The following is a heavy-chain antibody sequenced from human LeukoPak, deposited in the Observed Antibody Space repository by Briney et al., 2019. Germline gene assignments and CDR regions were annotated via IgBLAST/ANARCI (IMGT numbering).Heavy chain of an antibody. V-gene: IGHV1-18*01. CDR2: ISAYNGNT. J-gene: IGHJ4*02. Sequence: GESLKISCKGSGYTFTSYGISWVRQAPGQRLEWMGWISAYNGNTNYAQKLQGRVTMTTDTSTSTAYMELRSLRSDDTAVYYCARDITIFGVVTTFDYWGQGTLVTVSS. CDR3: ARDITIFGVVTTFDY. CDR1: GYTFTSYG. D-gene: IGHD3-3*01.